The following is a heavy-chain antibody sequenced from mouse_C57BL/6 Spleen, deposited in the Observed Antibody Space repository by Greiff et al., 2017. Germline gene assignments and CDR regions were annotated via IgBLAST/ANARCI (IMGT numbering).Heavy chain of an antibody. Sequence: VQLQQPGAELVKPGASVKMSCKASGYTFTSYWITWVKQRPGQGLEWIGDIYPGSGSTNYNEKFKSKATLTVDTSSSTAYMQLSSLTSEDSAVYYCARGDDYDSYYARDYWGQGTSVTVSS. CDR1: GYTFTSYW. CDR3: ARGDDYDSYYARDY. J-gene: IGHJ4*01. CDR2: IYPGSGST. D-gene: IGHD2-4*01. V-gene: IGHV1-55*01.